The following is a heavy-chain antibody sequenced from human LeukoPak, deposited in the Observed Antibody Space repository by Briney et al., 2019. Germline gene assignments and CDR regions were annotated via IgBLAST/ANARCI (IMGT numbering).Heavy chain of an antibody. CDR1: GGTFSSYA. CDR3: ARGGEGEEYSSSSSLVY. D-gene: IGHD6-6*01. CDR2: IIPIFGTA. Sequence: SVKVSCKASGGTFSSYAISWVRQAPGQGLEWMGGIIPIFGTANYAQKFQGRVTITTDESTSTACMELSSLRSEDTAVYYCARGGEGEEYSSSSSLVYWGQGTLVTVSS. V-gene: IGHV1-69*05. J-gene: IGHJ4*02.